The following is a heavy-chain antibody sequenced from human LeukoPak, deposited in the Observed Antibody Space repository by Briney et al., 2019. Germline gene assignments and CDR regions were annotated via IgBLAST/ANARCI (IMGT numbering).Heavy chain of an antibody. Sequence: ASVKVSCKASGYTFTSYGISWVRQAPGQGLEWMGWINPNSGGTNYAQKFQGRVTMTRDTSISTAYMELSRLRSDDTAVYYCARDSSSSGGLNWYFDLWGRGTLVTVSS. D-gene: IGHD6-6*01. V-gene: IGHV1-2*02. CDR2: INPNSGGT. CDR3: ARDSSSSGGLNWYFDL. J-gene: IGHJ2*01. CDR1: GYTFTSYG.